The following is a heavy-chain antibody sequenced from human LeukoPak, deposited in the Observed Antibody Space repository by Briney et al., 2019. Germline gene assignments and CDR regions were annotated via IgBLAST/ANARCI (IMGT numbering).Heavy chain of an antibody. D-gene: IGHD3-10*01. V-gene: IGHV4-61*02. CDR3: ATFGGYGSGTFDY. CDR2: VYTSGST. J-gene: IGHJ4*02. CDR1: GGSLSSGTYY. Sequence: SQTLSLTCTVSGGSLSSGTYYWSWIRQPAGKGLEWIGRVYTSGSTDYNPSLKSRVTMSVDTSKNQFSLKLSSVTAADTAVYYCATFGGYGSGTFDYWGQGTLVTVSS.